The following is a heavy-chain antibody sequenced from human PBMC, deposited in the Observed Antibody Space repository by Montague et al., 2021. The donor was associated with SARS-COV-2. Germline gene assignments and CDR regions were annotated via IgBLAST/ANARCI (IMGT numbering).Heavy chain of an antibody. CDR1: GFTFGTYP. Sequence: SLRLSCAASGFTFGTYPMHWVRQAPGKGLEWLVVISYDGSKKDYADSVKGRFTISRGNSENMLYLQMNSLRAEDTAVYYCAKEQYSSSWSDFDYWGQGTVVAVSS. J-gene: IGHJ4*02. V-gene: IGHV3-30*04. CDR3: AKEQYSSSWSDFDY. CDR2: ISYDGSKK. D-gene: IGHD6-13*01.